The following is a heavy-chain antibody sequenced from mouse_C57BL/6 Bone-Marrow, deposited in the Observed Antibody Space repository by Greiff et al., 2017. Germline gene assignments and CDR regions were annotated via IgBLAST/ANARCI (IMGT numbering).Heavy chain of an antibody. CDR3: AREGNYGNFYWYFDV. D-gene: IGHD2-1*01. CDR2: INPSSGYT. CDR1: GYTFTSYT. V-gene: IGHV1-4*01. J-gene: IGHJ1*03. Sequence: VQLQQSGAELARPGASVKMSCKASGYTFTSYTMHWVKQRPGQGLEWIGYINPSSGYTKYNQKFKDKATLTADKSSSTAYMQRSSLTSEDSAVYYCAREGNYGNFYWYFDVWGTGTTVTVSS.